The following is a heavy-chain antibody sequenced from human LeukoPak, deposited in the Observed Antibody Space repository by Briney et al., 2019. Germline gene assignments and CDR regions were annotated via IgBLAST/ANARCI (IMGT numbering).Heavy chain of an antibody. J-gene: IGHJ4*02. CDR3: ARTLDFWGASRFDY. V-gene: IGHV3-53*01. CDR1: GFTVSSNY. D-gene: IGHD3-3*01. CDR2: IYSGGST. Sequence: GGSLRLSCAASGFTVSSNYMSWVRQAPGKGLEWVSVIYSGGSTYYADSVKGRFTISRDNSKNTLYLQMNSLRAEDTAVYYCARTLDFWGASRFDYWGQGTLVTVSS.